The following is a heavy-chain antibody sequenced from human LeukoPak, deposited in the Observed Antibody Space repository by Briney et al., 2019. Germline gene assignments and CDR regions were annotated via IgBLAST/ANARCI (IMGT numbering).Heavy chain of an antibody. D-gene: IGHD3-3*01. CDR3: ARGGRFLEWPTPYYFDY. Sequence: SETMSLTCTVSGASISRGDYSWSWIRQPAGKGLEWIGYIYYSGSTYYNPSLKSRVTISVDTSKNQFSLKLSSVTDADTAVYYCARGGRFLEWPTPYYFDYWGQGTLVLVSS. CDR1: GASISRGDYS. J-gene: IGHJ4*02. V-gene: IGHV4-30-4*01. CDR2: IYYSGST.